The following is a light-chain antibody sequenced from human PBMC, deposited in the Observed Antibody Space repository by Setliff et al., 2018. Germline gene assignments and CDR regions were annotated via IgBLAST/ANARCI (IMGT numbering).Light chain of an antibody. Sequence: QGPSVSGAPGQGITISCTGTSSNIGAGYDVHWYQQLPGAAPKLLIFGTNNRPSGVPDQFSGSKSGTSASLAITGLQAADEADYYCQSYDTSLNDYVFGTGTKVTVL. V-gene: IGLV1-40*01. CDR3: QSYDTSLNDYV. J-gene: IGLJ1*01. CDR2: GTN. CDR1: SSNIGAGYD.